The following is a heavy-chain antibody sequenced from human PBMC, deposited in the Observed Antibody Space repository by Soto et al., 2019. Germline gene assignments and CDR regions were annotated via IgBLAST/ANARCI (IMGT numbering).Heavy chain of an antibody. CDR3: ARYRREAVAGYTLDN. CDR1: GGSISSNY. J-gene: IGHJ4*02. D-gene: IGHD6-13*01. CDR2: VYNSGST. V-gene: IGHV4-59*01. Sequence: SETLSLTCTVSGGSISSNYWTWIRQPPGKGLEWIGYVYNSGSTNYNPSLKSRVTISEDTSKSQFSLKVNSMTTADAAVYYCARYRREAVAGYTLDNWGQGILVTVSS.